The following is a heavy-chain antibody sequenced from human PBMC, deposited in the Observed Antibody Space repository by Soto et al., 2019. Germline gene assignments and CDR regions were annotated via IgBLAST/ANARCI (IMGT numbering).Heavy chain of an antibody. V-gene: IGHV4-31*03. Sequence: QVQLQESGPGLVKPSQTLSLTCTVSGGSISSGGYYWSWIRQHPGKGLEWIGYIYYSGSTYYNPSLGSRVTIALVTSKNQFSLKLSSVTAADTAVYYCARARRAPTCFDYWGQGTLVAASS. D-gene: IGHD3-16*01. CDR1: GGSISSGGYY. J-gene: IGHJ4*02. CDR2: IYYSGST. CDR3: ARARRAPTCFDY.